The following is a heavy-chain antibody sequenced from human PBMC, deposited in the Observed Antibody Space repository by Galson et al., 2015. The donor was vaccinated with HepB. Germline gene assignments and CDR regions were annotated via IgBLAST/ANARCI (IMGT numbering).Heavy chain of an antibody. J-gene: IGHJ3*01. CDR1: GGTFSSYT. CDR3: ARDSPDSRTWSDDEFHL. D-gene: IGHD3-22*01. Sequence: SVKVSCKASGGTFSSYTISWVRQAPGQGLEWVGWIDPYHSVTNYAQKLQGRVTMTTDTSTSTTYVELSSLRSEDTAVYYCARDSPDSRTWSDDEFHLWGQGTMVTVCS. CDR2: IDPYHSVT. V-gene: IGHV1-18*01.